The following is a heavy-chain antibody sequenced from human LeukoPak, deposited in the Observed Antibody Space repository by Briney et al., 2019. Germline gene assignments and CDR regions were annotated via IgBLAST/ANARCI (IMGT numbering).Heavy chain of an antibody. D-gene: IGHD3-22*01. Sequence: SETLSLTCAVYGESFSGYYWSWIRQPPGKGLEWIGEINHSGSTNYNPSLKSRVTISVDTSKNQFSLKLSSVTAADTAVYYCARDSRQSLFYYYYYGMDVWGQGTTVTVSS. V-gene: IGHV4-34*01. CDR1: GESFSGYY. J-gene: IGHJ6*02. CDR2: INHSGST. CDR3: ARDSRQSLFYYYYYGMDV.